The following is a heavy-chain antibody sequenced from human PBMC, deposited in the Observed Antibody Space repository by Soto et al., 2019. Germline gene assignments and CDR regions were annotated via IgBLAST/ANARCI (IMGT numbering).Heavy chain of an antibody. V-gene: IGHV4-59*12. J-gene: IGHJ3*02. CDR2: IYYSGTT. CDR1: GGSISSYY. Sequence: PSETLSLTCTFSGGSISSYYWSWIRQPPGKGLEWIGYIYYSGTTNNNPSLKSRFTISVDTSKNQSSLKLSSVTAADTAVYYCARDFVGYCSSTSCSSFRDAFDIWGQGTMVTVSS. D-gene: IGHD2-2*01. CDR3: ARDFVGYCSSTSCSSFRDAFDI.